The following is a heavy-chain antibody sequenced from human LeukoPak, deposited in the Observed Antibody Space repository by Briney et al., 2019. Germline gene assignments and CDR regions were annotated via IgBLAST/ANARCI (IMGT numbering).Heavy chain of an antibody. Sequence: SETLSLTCTVSGGSINSYYWSWLRQPPGKGLEWIGYIYYSGSTEYNPSLKSRVTISVDTSKNQFSLKMSSVTAADTAVYYCARARVGHINICVDRQGQGTLVTVSS. CDR2: IYYSGST. CDR1: GGSINSYY. CDR3: ARARVGHINICVDR. J-gene: IGHJ5*02. D-gene: IGHD3-10*01. V-gene: IGHV4-59*01.